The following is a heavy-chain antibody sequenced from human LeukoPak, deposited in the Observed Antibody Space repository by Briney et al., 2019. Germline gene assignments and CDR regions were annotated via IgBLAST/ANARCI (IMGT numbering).Heavy chain of an antibody. J-gene: IGHJ3*01. V-gene: IGHV3-21*04. CDR2: ISNSGGYI. Sequence: PGGSLRLSCAASGFTFSSYSMNWVRQAPGKGLEWVSSISNSGGYIYYADSVKGRFTISRDNAKNSLFLQMNSLRADDTAVYYCAKDPIPARPHYAFDLWGQGTLVTVSS. D-gene: IGHD6-6*01. CDR1: GFTFSSYS. CDR3: AKDPIPARPHYAFDL.